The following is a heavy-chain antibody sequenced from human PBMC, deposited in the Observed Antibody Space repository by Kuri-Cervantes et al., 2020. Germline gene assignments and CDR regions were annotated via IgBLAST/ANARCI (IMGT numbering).Heavy chain of an antibody. CDR3: AKFPPGWFDP. CDR2: ISGSGGST. V-gene: IGHV3-23*01. CDR1: AFIISDYW. J-gene: IGHJ5*02. Sequence: GESLKISCAASAFIISDYWMHWVRQAPGKGLEWVSAISGSGGSTYYADSVKGRFTISRDNSKNTLYLQMNSLRAEDTAVYYCAKFPPGWFDPWGQGTLVTVSS.